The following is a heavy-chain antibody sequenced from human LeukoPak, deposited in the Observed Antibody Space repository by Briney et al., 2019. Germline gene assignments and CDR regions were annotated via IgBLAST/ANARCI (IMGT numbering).Heavy chain of an antibody. CDR1: GFTFDDYA. CDR2: ISWNSGSI. CDR3: ATMVTGAFDI. V-gene: IGHV3-9*01. D-gene: IGHD4-17*01. Sequence: GGSLRLSCAASGFTFDDYAMHWVRQAPGKGLEWVSGISWNSGSIGYADSVKGRFTISRDNAKNSLYLQMNSLRAEDTALYYCATMVTGAFDIWGQGTMVTVSS. J-gene: IGHJ3*02.